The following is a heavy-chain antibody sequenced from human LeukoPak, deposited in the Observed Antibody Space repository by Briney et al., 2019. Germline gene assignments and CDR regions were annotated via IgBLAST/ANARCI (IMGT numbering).Heavy chain of an antibody. CDR3: ARGRASGVRGFQH. Sequence: PSETLSLTCAASGGSFSGYYWSWIRQPPGKGLEWIGEINHSGSTNYNPSLKSRVTISVDTSKNKFYLKLSSVTAADTAVYYCARGRASGVRGFQHWGQGTLVTVSS. CDR1: GGSFSGYY. D-gene: IGHD2-8*01. J-gene: IGHJ1*01. CDR2: INHSGST. V-gene: IGHV4-34*01.